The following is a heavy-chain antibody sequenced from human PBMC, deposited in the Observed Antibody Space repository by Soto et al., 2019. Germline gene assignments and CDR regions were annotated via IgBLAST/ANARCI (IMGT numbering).Heavy chain of an antibody. CDR2: ISTYDGNT. D-gene: IGHD3-3*02. CDR3: ARKSSTESWFDP. Sequence: ASVKVSCKASGDTFFTYGITWVRQAPGQGLEWMGWISTYDGNTDYAQKLQGRVTMTTDTSTRTAYMELRSLRSDDTAVYYCARKSSTESWFDPWCQGHVITVSS. J-gene: IGHJ5*02. V-gene: IGHV1-18*01. CDR1: GDTFFTYG.